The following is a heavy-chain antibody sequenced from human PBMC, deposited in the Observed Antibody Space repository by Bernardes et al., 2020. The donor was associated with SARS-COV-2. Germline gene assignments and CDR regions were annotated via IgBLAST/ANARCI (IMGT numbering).Heavy chain of an antibody. V-gene: IGHV1-18*01. J-gene: IGHJ6*02. CDR1: GYTFTSHG. Sequence: ASVKVSCKASGYTFTSHGISWVRQAPGQGLAWMGWISAYHGNTNYAQKFQGRVTKTTDTSPSTAYMELRSLRSDDTAVYYCAKESQQLVEGYYYYYGMDVWGQGTTVTVSS. D-gene: IGHD6-13*01. CDR2: ISAYHGNT. CDR3: AKESQQLVEGYYYYYGMDV.